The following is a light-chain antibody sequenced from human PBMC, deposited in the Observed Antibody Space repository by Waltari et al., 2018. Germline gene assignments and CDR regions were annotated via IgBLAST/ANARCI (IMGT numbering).Light chain of an antibody. J-gene: IGLJ2*01. V-gene: IGLV2-23*01. CDR3: SSYAGNCNLVV. CDR2: EAP. Sequence: QCALTQPASVSGSPGQSITIPCTGTSSDVGTYNLFPWYQQHPGKAPKLMIYEAPKRPSGVSNRFSGSKSGNTASLTISGLQAEDEADYYCSSYAGNCNLVVFGGGTKLTVL. CDR1: SSDVGTYNL.